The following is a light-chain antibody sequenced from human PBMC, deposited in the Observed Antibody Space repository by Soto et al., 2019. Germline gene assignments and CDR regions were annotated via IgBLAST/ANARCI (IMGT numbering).Light chain of an antibody. V-gene: IGKV1-12*01. CDR1: QGISGW. J-gene: IGKJ3*01. Sequence: DLQMTQSPSSVSASVGDRVTITCRASQGISGWLAWYQQKPGKAPNLLIYGASSLQSGVPSRFSGRESGTDFTLTISSLQPEDFATYYCQQANSFPPTFGPGTKVDIK. CDR2: GAS. CDR3: QQANSFPPT.